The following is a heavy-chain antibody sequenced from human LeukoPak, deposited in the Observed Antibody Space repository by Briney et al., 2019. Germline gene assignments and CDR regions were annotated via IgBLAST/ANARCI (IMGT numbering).Heavy chain of an antibody. D-gene: IGHD3-3*02. CDR2: IYDSAVNT. CDR3: AKGVGIRSPRPFDF. J-gene: IGHJ4*02. Sequence: GGSLRLSCAASGFTFNISAMTWVRQAPGKGLEGVSTIYDSAVNTYYADCAKGRFTISRDNSKNRLYLHINSVRADDTAIYYCAKGVGIRSPRPFDFWGQGTLVTVSS. CDR1: GFTFNISA. V-gene: IGHV3-23*01.